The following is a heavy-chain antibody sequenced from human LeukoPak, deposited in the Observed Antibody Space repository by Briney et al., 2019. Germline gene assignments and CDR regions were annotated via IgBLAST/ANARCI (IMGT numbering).Heavy chain of an antibody. D-gene: IGHD6-19*01. CDR2: MNPNSGDT. Sequence: ASVKVSCKASGGTFSSYAISWVRQASGQGPEWMGWMNPNSGDTGYAQKFQGRVTMTRNISIRTAYMELSSLRSEDTAVYYCARSQFSSGWYGNYYDYGMDVWGQGTTATVSS. CDR3: ARSQFSSGWYGNYYDYGMDV. V-gene: IGHV1-8*02. CDR1: GGTFSSYA. J-gene: IGHJ6*02.